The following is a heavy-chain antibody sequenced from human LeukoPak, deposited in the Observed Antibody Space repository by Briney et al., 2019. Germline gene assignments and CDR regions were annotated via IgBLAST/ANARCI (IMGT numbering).Heavy chain of an antibody. CDR1: GGSFSGYY. CDR3: ARGPGYCSGGSCFRNLIDY. D-gene: IGHD2-15*01. Sequence: SETLSLTCAVYGGSFSGYYWSWIRQPPGKGLEWIGSIYYSGSTYYNPSLKSRVTISVDTSKNQFSLKLSSVTAADTAVYYCARGPGYCSGGSCFRNLIDYWGQGTLVTVSS. J-gene: IGHJ4*02. CDR2: IYYSGST. V-gene: IGHV4-34*01.